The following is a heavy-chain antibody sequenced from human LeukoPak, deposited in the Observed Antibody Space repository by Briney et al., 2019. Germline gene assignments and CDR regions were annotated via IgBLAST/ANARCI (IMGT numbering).Heavy chain of an antibody. CDR3: ATRNFLGPPSTVTNLQDAFDI. D-gene: IGHD4-17*01. V-gene: IGHV3-21*01. CDR2: ISSSSSYI. CDR1: GFTVSSNY. J-gene: IGHJ3*02. Sequence: PGGSLRLSCAASGFTVSSNYMSWVRQAPGKGLEWVSSISSSSSYIYYADSVKGRFTISRDNAKNSLYLQMNSLRAEDTAVYYCATRNFLGPPSTVTNLQDAFDIWGQGTMVTVSS.